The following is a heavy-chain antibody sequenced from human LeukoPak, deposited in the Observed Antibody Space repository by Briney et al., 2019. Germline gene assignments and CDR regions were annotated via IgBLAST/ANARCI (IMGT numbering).Heavy chain of an antibody. CDR3: ARGGSDKGNYDILTGPSYYFDY. J-gene: IGHJ4*02. V-gene: IGHV4-34*01. Sequence: PSETLSLTCAVYGGSFSGYYWSWIRQPPGKGLEWIGEINHSGSTNYNPSLKSRVTISVDTSKNQFSLKLSSVTAADTAVYYCARGGSDKGNYDILTGPSYYFDYWGQGTLVTVSS. CDR2: INHSGST. D-gene: IGHD3-9*01. CDR1: GGSFSGYY.